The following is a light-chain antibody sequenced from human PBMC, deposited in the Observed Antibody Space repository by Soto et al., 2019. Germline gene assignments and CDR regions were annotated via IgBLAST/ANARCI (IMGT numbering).Light chain of an antibody. J-gene: IGLJ1*01. Sequence: QSALTQPPSASWSPGQSVTISCTGTSSDVGGYKYVSWYQQHPGKAPKLMIFEVNKRPSGVPDRFSGSKSGNTASLTVSGLQAEDEADYYCSSYAGINNVGVFGTGTKLTVL. CDR3: SSYAGINNVGV. V-gene: IGLV2-8*01. CDR2: EVN. CDR1: SSDVGGYKY.